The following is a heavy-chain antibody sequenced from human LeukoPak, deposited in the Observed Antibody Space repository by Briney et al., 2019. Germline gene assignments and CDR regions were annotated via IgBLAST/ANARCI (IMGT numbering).Heavy chain of an antibody. Sequence: ASVKGSCKASGYTFTNYGINWVRQAPGQGLEWMGWISGYNGDINYAQRLQGRVTMTTDTSTSTAYMELRSLSSDDTAVYYCARVLSREGYFDYWGQGTLVTVSS. D-gene: IGHD5-24*01. V-gene: IGHV1-18*01. CDR1: GYTFTNYG. CDR3: ARVLSREGYFDY. CDR2: ISGYNGDI. J-gene: IGHJ4*02.